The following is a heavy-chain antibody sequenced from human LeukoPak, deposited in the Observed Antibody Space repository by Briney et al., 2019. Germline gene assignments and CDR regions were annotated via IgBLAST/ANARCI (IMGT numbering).Heavy chain of an antibody. D-gene: IGHD4-11*01. Sequence: GESLKISCAASGFTFSRFGMHWVRQAPGKGLEWVAVISYDGSNKYYADSVKGRFTISRDNSKNTLYLQMNSLRAEDTAVYYCAKDRPPTVNGCLDYWGQGTLVTVSS. CDR1: GFTFSRFG. V-gene: IGHV3-30*18. CDR3: AKDRPPTVNGCLDY. CDR2: ISYDGSNK. J-gene: IGHJ4*02.